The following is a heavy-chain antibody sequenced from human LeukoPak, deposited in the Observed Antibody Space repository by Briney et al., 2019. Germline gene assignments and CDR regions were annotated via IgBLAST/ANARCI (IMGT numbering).Heavy chain of an antibody. CDR2: ISYDGSNK. Sequence: PGGALRLSCAASGFTFSSYGMHWVRQAPGKGLEWVAVISYDGSNKYYADSVKGRFTISRDNSMNTLYLQMNSLRAEDTAVYYCAKYSSLPPYYYYGMDVWGQGTTATVSS. CDR3: AKYSSLPPYYYYGMDV. CDR1: GFTFSSYG. V-gene: IGHV3-30*18. J-gene: IGHJ6*02. D-gene: IGHD2-15*01.